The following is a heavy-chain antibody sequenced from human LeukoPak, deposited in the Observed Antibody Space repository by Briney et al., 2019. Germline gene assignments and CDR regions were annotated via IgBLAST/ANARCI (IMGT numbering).Heavy chain of an antibody. CDR3: ASSSRGYSNY. V-gene: IGHV4-59*01. J-gene: IGHJ4*02. CDR2: IYYNGIT. CDR1: GVSISSYY. D-gene: IGHD4-11*01. Sequence: SETLSLTCSVSGVSISSYYWGWIRQPPGKGLEWIGYIYYNGITDYNPSLKSRVTISVDTSNNQISLRLNSVAAADTAVYYCASSSRGYSNYWGQGILVTVSS.